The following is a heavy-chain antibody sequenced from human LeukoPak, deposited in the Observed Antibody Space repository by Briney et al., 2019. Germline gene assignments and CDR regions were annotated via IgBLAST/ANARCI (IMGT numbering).Heavy chain of an antibody. Sequence: GGSLRLSCAASRITFSDYAMIWVRQAPGQGLEWVSAISGNGGTTYYSDSVKGRFTISRDNSKNTLYLQMNSLRVEDTAVYYCAKGMSTTAYYYYGMDVWGQGTTVTVSS. CDR3: AKGMSTTAYYYYGMDV. V-gene: IGHV3-23*01. CDR1: RITFSDYA. CDR2: ISGNGGTT. J-gene: IGHJ6*02. D-gene: IGHD5/OR15-5a*01.